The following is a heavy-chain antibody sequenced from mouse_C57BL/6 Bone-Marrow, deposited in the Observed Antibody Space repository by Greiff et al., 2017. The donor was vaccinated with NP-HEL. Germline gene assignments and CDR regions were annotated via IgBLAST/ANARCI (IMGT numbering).Heavy chain of an antibody. CDR1: GYTFTSYT. CDR3: APIYYDSPAY. CDR2: INPSSGYT. Sequence: VKLQESGAELARPGASVKMSCKASGYTFTSYTMHWVKQRPGQGLEWIGYINPSSGYTKYNQKFKDKATLTADTSSSTAYMQLSSLTSEDSAVYYCAPIYYDSPAYWGQGTLVTVSA. J-gene: IGHJ3*01. D-gene: IGHD2-4*01. V-gene: IGHV1-4*01.